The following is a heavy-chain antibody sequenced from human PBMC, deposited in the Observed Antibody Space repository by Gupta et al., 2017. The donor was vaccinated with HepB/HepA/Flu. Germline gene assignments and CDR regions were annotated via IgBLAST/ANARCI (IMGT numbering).Heavy chain of an antibody. CDR2: VNSDGRNT. J-gene: IGHJ6*03. CDR1: GFTFTNYW. V-gene: IGHV3-74*01. CDR3: ARAPLARYMDV. Sequence: EVPLVESGGDLVQPGGSLRLSCKASGFTFTNYWIHWVRQVPGKGLVWVSRVNSDGRNTNFADSVKGRFTISRDNAKNMVYLQMNSLRAEDTAVYFCARAPLARYMDVWGKGTTVIVSS.